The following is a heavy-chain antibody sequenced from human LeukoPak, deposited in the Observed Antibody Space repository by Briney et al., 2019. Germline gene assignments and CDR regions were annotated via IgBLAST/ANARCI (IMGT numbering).Heavy chain of an antibody. V-gene: IGHV3-7*01. D-gene: IGHD3-10*01. Sequence: GGSLRLSCAASGFTFSSYWMSWVRQAPGKGLEWVANIKQDGSEKYYVDSVKGRFTISRDNAKNSLYLQMNSLRAEDTAVYYCAGHYYGSGSYLAFDIWGQGTMVTVSS. CDR3: AGHYYGSGSYLAFDI. CDR1: GFTFSSYW. CDR2: IKQDGSEK. J-gene: IGHJ3*02.